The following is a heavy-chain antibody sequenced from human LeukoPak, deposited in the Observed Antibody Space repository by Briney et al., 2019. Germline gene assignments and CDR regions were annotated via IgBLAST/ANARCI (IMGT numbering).Heavy chain of an antibody. V-gene: IGHV3-23*01. CDR2: IGGRDDRT. D-gene: IGHD3-3*01. CDR3: AKDPNPFYDFWSGYK. J-gene: IGHJ4*02. Sequence: LPGGSLRLSCAASGFTFSSYAMSWVRQAPGKGLEWVSIIGGRDDRTYYADSVKGRFTISRDNSKNTLYLQMNSLRGEDTAVYYCAKDPNPFYDFWSGYKWGQGILVTVSS. CDR1: GFTFSSYA.